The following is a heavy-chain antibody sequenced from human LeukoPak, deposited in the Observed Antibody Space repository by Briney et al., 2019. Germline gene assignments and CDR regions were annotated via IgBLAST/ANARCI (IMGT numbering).Heavy chain of an antibody. D-gene: IGHD1-26*01. Sequence: PSETLSLTCTVSGVSITNYYWAWIRQPAGKGLEWIGRMYISGSTNYNPSPKSRVTISIDKSKNQFSLKLRSVTAADTAVYYCARDYLVGAPLDSWGQGTLVTVSS. CDR3: ARDYLVGAPLDS. CDR2: MYISGST. J-gene: IGHJ4*02. CDR1: GVSITNYY. V-gene: IGHV4-4*07.